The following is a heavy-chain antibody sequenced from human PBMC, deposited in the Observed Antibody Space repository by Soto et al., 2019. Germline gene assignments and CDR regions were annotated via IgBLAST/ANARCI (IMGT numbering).Heavy chain of an antibody. CDR2: IIPILGIA. CDR3: ARGGRIAVAGSFDS. D-gene: IGHD6-19*01. V-gene: IGHV1-69*02. CDR1: GGTFSSYT. Sequence: QVQLVQSGAEVKKPGSSVKVSCKASGGTFSSYTISWVRQAPGQGLEWMGRIIPILGIANYAQKFQGRVTITADKSTSTADMELGSLRSGDTAVYYCARGGRIAVAGSFDSWGQGTLVTVSS. J-gene: IGHJ4*02.